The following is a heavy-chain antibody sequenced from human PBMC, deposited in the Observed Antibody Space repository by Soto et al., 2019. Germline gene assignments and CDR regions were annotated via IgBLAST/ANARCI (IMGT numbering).Heavy chain of an antibody. CDR1: GGSISSGGYS. V-gene: IGHV4-30-2*05. Sequence: PSETLSLTCAVSGGSISSGGYSWSWIRQPPGKGLEWIGYIYHSGSTYYNPSLKSRVTISVDTSKNQFSLKLSSVTAADTAVYYCAREVVPAADHYFDYWGQGTLVTVSS. D-gene: IGHD2-2*01. J-gene: IGHJ4*02. CDR3: AREVVPAADHYFDY. CDR2: IYHSGST.